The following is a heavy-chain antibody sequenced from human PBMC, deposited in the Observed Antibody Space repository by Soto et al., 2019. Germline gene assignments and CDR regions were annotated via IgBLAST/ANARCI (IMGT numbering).Heavy chain of an antibody. CDR2: IGTYTGDT. CDR1: GYTLTSYG. Sequence: VQLVQSGGEVKKPGASVKVSCKASGYTLTSYGVSWVRQAPGHGLEWMGWIGTYTGDTNYAQKFQDRVTVTADTSTNTAYKELTSLKSDDTAVYYCVRSMTGYYFDSWGQGTLVTVSS. CDR3: VRSMTGYYFDS. V-gene: IGHV1-18*01. D-gene: IGHD3-9*01. J-gene: IGHJ4*02.